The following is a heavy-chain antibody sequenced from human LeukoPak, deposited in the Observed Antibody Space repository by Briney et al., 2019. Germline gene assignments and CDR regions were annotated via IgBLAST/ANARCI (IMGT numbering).Heavy chain of an antibody. CDR1: GFTFSSYE. CDR3: AMTTVTVRYYYMDV. Sequence: PGGPLRLSCAASGFTFSSYEMNWVRQAPGKGLEWVSYISSSGSTIYYADSVKGRFTISRDNAKNSLYLQMNSLRAEDTAVYYCAMTTVTVRYYYMDVWGKGTTVTVSS. V-gene: IGHV3-48*03. CDR2: ISSSGSTI. J-gene: IGHJ6*03. D-gene: IGHD4-11*01.